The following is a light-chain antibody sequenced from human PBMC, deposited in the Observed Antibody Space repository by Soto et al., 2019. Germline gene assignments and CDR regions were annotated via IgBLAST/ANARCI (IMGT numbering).Light chain of an antibody. V-gene: IGLV4-69*01. CDR3: QTWDTGIAI. Sequence: QAVLSQSPSASASQGASVKLTCTLTNGHSSNAIAWHQQQPEKSPRYLMKIENDGSHTKGDGIPDRFSGSRSGAERYLTISSLLSEDEADYYCQTWDTGIAIFGGGTKLTVL. CDR2: IENDGSH. J-gene: IGLJ2*01. CDR1: NGHSSNA.